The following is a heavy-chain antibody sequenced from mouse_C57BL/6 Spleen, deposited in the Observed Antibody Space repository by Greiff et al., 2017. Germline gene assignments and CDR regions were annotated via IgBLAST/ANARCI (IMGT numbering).Heavy chain of an antibody. CDR2: IDPNSGGT. CDR3: ARRTDGYYEYFDV. Sequence: VQLQQSGAELVKPGASVKLSCKASGYTFTSYWMHWVKQRPGRGLEWIGRIDPNSGGTKYNEKFKSKATLTVDKPSSTAYMQLSSLTSEDSAVYYCARRTDGYYEYFDVWGTGTTVTVSS. CDR1: GYTFTSYW. J-gene: IGHJ1*03. D-gene: IGHD2-3*01. V-gene: IGHV1-72*01.